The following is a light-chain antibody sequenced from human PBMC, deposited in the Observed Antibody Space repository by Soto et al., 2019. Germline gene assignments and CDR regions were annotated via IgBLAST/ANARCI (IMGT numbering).Light chain of an antibody. CDR1: QSVSSSY. CDR2: GAS. J-gene: IGKJ3*01. Sequence: EIVLTQSPGTLSLSPGERATLSCRASQSVSSSYLAWYQQKPGQAPRLLIYGASSRATGTPERISGSGSGTDFHLTISRLEPEDFAVYYCQQYDSSPVTFGPGTKVDIK. V-gene: IGKV3-20*01. CDR3: QQYDSSPVT.